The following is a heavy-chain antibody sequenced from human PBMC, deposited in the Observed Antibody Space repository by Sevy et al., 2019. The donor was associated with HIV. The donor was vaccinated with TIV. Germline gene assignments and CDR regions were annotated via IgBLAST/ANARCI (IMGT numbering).Heavy chain of an antibody. V-gene: IGHV3-23*01. CDR2: ISGSGGST. D-gene: IGHD2-21*02. CDR1: GFTFSSYA. J-gene: IGHJ4*02. CDR3: AKDKPSGGDPFDY. Sequence: GGSLRLSRTASGFTFSSYAMSWVRQAPGKGLEWVSAISGSGGSTYYADSVKGRFTISRDNSKNTLYLQMNSLRAEDTAVYYCAKDKPSGGDPFDYWGQGTLVTVSS.